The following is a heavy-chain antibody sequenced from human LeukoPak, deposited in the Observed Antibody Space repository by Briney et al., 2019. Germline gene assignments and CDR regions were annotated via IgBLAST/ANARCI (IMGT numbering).Heavy chain of an antibody. CDR2: ISSGSSYI. CDR3: AREGGDDAFDI. CDR1: GFTFSSFS. Sequence: GGSLRLSCAASGFTFSSFSMNWVRQAPGKGLEWVSSISSGSSYIYYADSVKGRFTISRDNAKNSLYLQMNSLRAEDTAVYYCAREGGDDAFDIWGQGTMVTVSP. D-gene: IGHD2-15*01. V-gene: IGHV3-21*04. J-gene: IGHJ3*02.